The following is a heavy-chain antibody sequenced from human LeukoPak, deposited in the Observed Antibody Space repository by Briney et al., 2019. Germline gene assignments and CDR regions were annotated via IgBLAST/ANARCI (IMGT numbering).Heavy chain of an antibody. V-gene: IGHV3-23*01. D-gene: IGHD6-13*01. CDR2: ISGGGDTT. Sequence: GGSLRLSCAASGFTFSNNGMSWVRQSPERGLEWVSGISGGGDTTYYAESVKGRFTISRDNSKNTLFLQMNSLTTEDTAVYYCAKDGSSSWYPDAFDIWGQGTMVTVSS. J-gene: IGHJ3*02. CDR3: AKDGSSSWYPDAFDI. CDR1: GFTFSNNG.